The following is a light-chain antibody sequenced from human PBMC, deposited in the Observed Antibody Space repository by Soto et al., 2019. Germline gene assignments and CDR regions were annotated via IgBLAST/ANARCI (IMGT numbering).Light chain of an antibody. CDR3: SSYTRSSTHV. Sequence: QSALTQPSSVSGSPGQSINISCTGTSSDVGGYNYVSWYQQHPGKAPKLMIYEVSNRPSGVSNRFSGSKSGDTASLTISGLQSEDDADYYCSSYTRSSTHVFGTGTKVTVL. V-gene: IGLV2-14*01. CDR1: SSDVGGYNY. J-gene: IGLJ1*01. CDR2: EVS.